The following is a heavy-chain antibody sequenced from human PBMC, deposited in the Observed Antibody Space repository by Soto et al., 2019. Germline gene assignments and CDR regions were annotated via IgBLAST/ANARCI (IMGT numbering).Heavy chain of an antibody. Sequence: QVTLKKSGPALVKPTETLPLTCTVSGFSLTTGKMGVSWIRQPPGKALEWLEHIFSDNERSYSTSLQGRLTISKDTSGSQVVLSMTNVDPVDTATYYCARMKVDSYQFYYAMDVWGQGTTVTVSS. CDR1: GFSLTTGKMG. J-gene: IGHJ6*02. D-gene: IGHD3-9*01. CDR3: ARMKVDSYQFYYAMDV. CDR2: IFSDNER. V-gene: IGHV2-26*01.